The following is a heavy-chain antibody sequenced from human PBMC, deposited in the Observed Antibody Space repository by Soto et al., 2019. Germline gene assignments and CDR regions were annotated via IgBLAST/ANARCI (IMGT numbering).Heavy chain of an antibody. CDR2: ISSSGSTI. Sequence: GGSLRLSCAASGFTFSSYEMNWVRQAPGKGLEWVSYISSSGSTIYYADSVKGRFTISRDNAKNSLYLQMNSLRAEDTAVYYCARDLARGPEDPWGQGTLVTVSS. V-gene: IGHV3-48*03. CDR1: GFTFSSYE. D-gene: IGHD6-6*01. CDR3: ARDLARGPEDP. J-gene: IGHJ5*02.